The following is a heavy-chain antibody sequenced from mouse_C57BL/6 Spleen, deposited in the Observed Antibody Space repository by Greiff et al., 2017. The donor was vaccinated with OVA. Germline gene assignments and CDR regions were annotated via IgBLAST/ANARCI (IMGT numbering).Heavy chain of an antibody. CDR3: AREIYYDYGGVAY. J-gene: IGHJ3*01. Sequence: QVQLQQPGAELVKPGASVKLSCKASGYTFTSYWMHWVKQRPGQGLEWIGMIHPNSGSTNYNEKFKSKATLTVDKSSSTAYMQLSSLTSEDSAVDYGAREIYYDYGGVAYWGQGTLVAVSA. D-gene: IGHD2-4*01. V-gene: IGHV1-64*01. CDR2: IHPNSGST. CDR1: GYTFTSYW.